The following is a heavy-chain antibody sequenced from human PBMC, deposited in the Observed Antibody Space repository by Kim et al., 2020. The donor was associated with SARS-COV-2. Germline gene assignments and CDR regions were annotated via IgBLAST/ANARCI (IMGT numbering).Heavy chain of an antibody. CDR3: ARRYSSSWYDDY. Sequence: ASVKVSCKASGYTFTSYAMHWVRQAPGQRLEWMGWINAGNGNTKYSQKFQGRVTITRDTSASTAYMELSSLRSEDTAVYYCARRYSSSWYDDYWGQGNLVTVSS. CDR2: INAGNGNT. V-gene: IGHV1-3*01. J-gene: IGHJ4*02. CDR1: GYTFTSYA. D-gene: IGHD6-13*01.